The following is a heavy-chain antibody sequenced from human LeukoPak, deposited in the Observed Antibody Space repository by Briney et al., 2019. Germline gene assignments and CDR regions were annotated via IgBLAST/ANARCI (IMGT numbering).Heavy chain of an antibody. CDR1: GGSFSGYY. Sequence: SETLSLTCPVYGGSFSGYYWSWIRQSPENGLEWIGEINQSGGTNYKRSLKSRITISVDTSKNQFSLKLTSVTAADTAVYYCARRGPGAFDIWGQGTMVTVSS. D-gene: IGHD3-10*01. CDR3: ARRGPGAFDI. J-gene: IGHJ3*02. V-gene: IGHV4-34*01. CDR2: INQSGGT.